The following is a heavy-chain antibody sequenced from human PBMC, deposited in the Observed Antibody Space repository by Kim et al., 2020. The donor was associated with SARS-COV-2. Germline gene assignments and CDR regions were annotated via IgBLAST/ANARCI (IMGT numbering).Heavy chain of an antibody. J-gene: IGHJ4*02. D-gene: IGHD6-19*01. CDR3: AVLRGVYSSGGTDY. V-gene: IGHV3-21*01. Sequence: ADSVKGRFTISRDNAKHSLYMQMNSLRVEDTAVYYCAVLRGVYSSGGTDYWGQGTLVIVSS.